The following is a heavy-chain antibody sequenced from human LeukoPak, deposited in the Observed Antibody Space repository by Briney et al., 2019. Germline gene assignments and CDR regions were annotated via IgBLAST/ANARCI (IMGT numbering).Heavy chain of an antibody. V-gene: IGHV1-2*02. CDR1: GYTFTGYY. J-gene: IGHJ5*02. CDR2: INPTSGGT. CDR3: ARAMVRGVNWYWFDP. Sequence: ASVKVSCKASGYTFTGYYMHWVRQAPGQGLEWMGWINPTSGGTNYAQKFQDRVTMTRDTSISTAYMELSRLRSDDTAVYYCARAMVRGVNWYWFDPWGQGTLVTVSS. D-gene: IGHD3-10*01.